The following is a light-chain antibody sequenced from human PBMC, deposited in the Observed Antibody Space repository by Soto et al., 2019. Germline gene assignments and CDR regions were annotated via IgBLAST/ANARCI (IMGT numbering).Light chain of an antibody. J-gene: IGKJ4*01. CDR1: QSVNSY. V-gene: IGKV3-15*01. Sequence: ETVMTQSPATLSVSPGERATLSCRAGQSVNSYLAWYQQKPGQAPRLLIRGASARATGIPARFSGSGSGTEFTLTISSLRSEDFAVYYCQQYNQWPLTFGGGTKV. CDR3: QQYNQWPLT. CDR2: GAS.